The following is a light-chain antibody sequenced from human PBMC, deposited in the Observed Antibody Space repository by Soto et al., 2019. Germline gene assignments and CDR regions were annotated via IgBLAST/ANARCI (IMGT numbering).Light chain of an antibody. J-gene: IGKJ4*01. CDR2: GAS. V-gene: IGKV3-20*01. CDR3: QRYGSSPLT. CDR1: QSVSNNY. Sequence: EIVLTQSPGTLSLSPGERATLSCRASQSVSNNYLAWYQQKPGQAPRLLISGASSRATGIPDRFNGSGSGTDFTLTISRLEREDFAVYYCQRYGSSPLTFGGGTKVEIK.